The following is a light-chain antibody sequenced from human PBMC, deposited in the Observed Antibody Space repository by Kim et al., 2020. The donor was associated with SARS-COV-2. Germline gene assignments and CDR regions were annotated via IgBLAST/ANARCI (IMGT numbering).Light chain of an antibody. CDR3: SSYTRTTTVV. CDR2: DVT. V-gene: IGLV2-14*01. Sequence: QSALTQPASVSGSPGQSITISCTGTNSDVGGYNYVSWYHQHPGKAPKLIIYDVTRRPSGVPNRFSGSKSGNTASLTISGLQAEDEADYYCSSYTRTTTVVFGGGTQLTVL. J-gene: IGLJ2*01. CDR1: NSDVGGYNY.